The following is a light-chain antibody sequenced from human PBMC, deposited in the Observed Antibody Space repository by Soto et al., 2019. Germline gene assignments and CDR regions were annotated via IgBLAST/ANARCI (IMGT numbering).Light chain of an antibody. J-gene: IGKJ1*01. CDR1: RSIGTY. V-gene: IGKV1-39*01. CDR3: QQSYSTSVT. CDR2: AVS. Sequence: DIQMTQSPSSLSASVGDRVTITCRASRSIGTYLNWYQLKPGKAPKVLIYAVSSLQSGVPSRFSGSGSGTDFTLTISSLQPEDYATYFCQQSYSTSVTFGHGTKVEI.